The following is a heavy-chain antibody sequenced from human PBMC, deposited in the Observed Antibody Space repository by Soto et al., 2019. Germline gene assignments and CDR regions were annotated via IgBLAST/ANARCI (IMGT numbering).Heavy chain of an antibody. J-gene: IGHJ5*02. Sequence: QVQLVQSGAEVKKPGASVEVSCKASGYTFTSYDINWVRQATGQGLEWMGWMNPNSGNTGYAQKFQGRVTMTRNTSISTAYMELSSLRSEDTAVYYCARCYSSSRPGYNWFDPWGQGTLVTVSS. CDR1: GYTFTSYD. D-gene: IGHD6-13*01. CDR2: MNPNSGNT. CDR3: ARCYSSSRPGYNWFDP. V-gene: IGHV1-8*01.